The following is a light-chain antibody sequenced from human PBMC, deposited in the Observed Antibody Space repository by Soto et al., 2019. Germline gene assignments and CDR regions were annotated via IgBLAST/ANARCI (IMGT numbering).Light chain of an antibody. CDR2: KDS. Sequence: SYELTHPPSVSVSPGQTARITCSGDALPKQYAYWYQQKPGQAPVLVIYKDSERPSGIPERFSGSSSGTTVTLTISGVQAEDEADYYCQSADSSGTWVFGGGTKLTVL. CDR1: ALPKQY. V-gene: IGLV3-25*02. CDR3: QSADSSGTWV. J-gene: IGLJ3*02.